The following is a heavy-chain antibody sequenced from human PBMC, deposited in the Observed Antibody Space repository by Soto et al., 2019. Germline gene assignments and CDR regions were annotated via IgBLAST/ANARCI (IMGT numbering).Heavy chain of an antibody. CDR1: GYTLTGLS. CDR2: FDPEDGET. J-gene: IGHJ4*02. CDR3: ATIDNRVVDYFDY. D-gene: IGHD2-15*01. V-gene: IGHV1-24*01. Sequence: ASVKVSCKVSGYTLTGLSMHWVRQAPGKGLEWMGGFDPEDGETIYAQKFQGRVTMTEDTSTDTAYMELSSLRSEDTAVYYCATIDNRVVDYFDYWGQGTLVTVSS.